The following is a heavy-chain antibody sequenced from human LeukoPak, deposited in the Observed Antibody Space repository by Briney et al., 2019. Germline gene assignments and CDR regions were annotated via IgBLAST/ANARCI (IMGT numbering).Heavy chain of an antibody. CDR3: ARGGHVDTAMAIDY. Sequence: SQTLSLTCAVSGGSISSGGYSWGWIRQPPGKGLEWIGYIYHSGSTYYNPSLKSRVTISVDRSKNQFSLKLSSVPAADTAVYYCARGGHVDTAMAIDYWGQGTLVTVSS. CDR1: GGSISSGGYS. V-gene: IGHV4-30-2*01. J-gene: IGHJ4*02. D-gene: IGHD5-18*01. CDR2: IYHSGST.